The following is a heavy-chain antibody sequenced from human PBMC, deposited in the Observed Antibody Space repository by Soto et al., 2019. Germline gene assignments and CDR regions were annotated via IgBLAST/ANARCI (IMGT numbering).Heavy chain of an antibody. Sequence: GGSLRLSCAASGFTFSSYAMNWVRQAPGKGLEWVSVISGGGGSTYYADSVKGRFTISRDNSKNTLYLQMNSLRAEDTAVYYCTKPWEIYYGSGSYLASDYWGQGTLVTVSS. CDR2: ISGGGGST. D-gene: IGHD3-10*01. J-gene: IGHJ4*02. V-gene: IGHV3-23*01. CDR1: GFTFSSYA. CDR3: TKPWEIYYGSGSYLASDY.